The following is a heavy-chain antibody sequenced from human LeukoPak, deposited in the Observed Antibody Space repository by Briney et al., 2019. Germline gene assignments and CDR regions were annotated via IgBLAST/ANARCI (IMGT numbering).Heavy chain of an antibody. CDR3: ARGYSYGLFDY. D-gene: IGHD5-18*01. Sequence: SETLSLTCTVSGDSTSSYYWSWIRQPPGKGLEWIGYIHYSGSTSYNPSLKSRVTISVDTSKNQFSLKLSSVTAADTAVYYCARGYSYGLFDYWGQGTLVTVSS. V-gene: IGHV4-59*01. CDR1: GDSTSSYY. J-gene: IGHJ4*02. CDR2: IHYSGST.